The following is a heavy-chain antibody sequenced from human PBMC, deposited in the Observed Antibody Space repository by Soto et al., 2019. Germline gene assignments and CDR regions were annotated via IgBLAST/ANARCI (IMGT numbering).Heavy chain of an antibody. Sequence: EVQLVESGGGLVQPGGSLRLSCAASGFTFSSYWMSWVRQAPGKGLEWVANIKQDGSEKYYVDSVKGRFTISRDNAKNSLYLQVNSLRAEDTAVYYCARVYRSRLRFLEWLLHFDYWGQGTLVTVSS. CDR1: GFTFSSYW. V-gene: IGHV3-7*01. CDR3: ARVYRSRLRFLEWLLHFDY. CDR2: IKQDGSEK. J-gene: IGHJ4*02. D-gene: IGHD3-3*01.